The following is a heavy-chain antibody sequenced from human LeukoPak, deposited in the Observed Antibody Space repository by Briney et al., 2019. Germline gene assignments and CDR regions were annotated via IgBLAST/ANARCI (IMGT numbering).Heavy chain of an antibody. CDR1: GFTFSSYV. Sequence: GGSLRLSCSASGFTFSSYVIHWVRQAPGKGLEFVSAISTNGVNTYYADSVKGRFTISRYNSRNTLYLQMSSLRTEDTGIYYCVKDRDWGQGTLVTVSS. V-gene: IGHV3-64D*06. J-gene: IGHJ4*02. CDR3: VKDRD. CDR2: ISTNGVNT.